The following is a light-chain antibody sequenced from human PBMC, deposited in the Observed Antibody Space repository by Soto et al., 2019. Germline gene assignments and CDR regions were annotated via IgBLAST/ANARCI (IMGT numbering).Light chain of an antibody. CDR1: QSISSY. CDR2: AAS. CDR3: QQSYSTPKT. Sequence: DIQMAQSASSLSASVLYRFSITFRASQSISSYLNWYQQKPGKAPKLLIYAASSLQSGVPSRFSGSGSGTDFTLTISSLQPEDFATYYCQQSYSTPKTFGQGTKVDIK. J-gene: IGKJ1*01. V-gene: IGKV1-39*01.